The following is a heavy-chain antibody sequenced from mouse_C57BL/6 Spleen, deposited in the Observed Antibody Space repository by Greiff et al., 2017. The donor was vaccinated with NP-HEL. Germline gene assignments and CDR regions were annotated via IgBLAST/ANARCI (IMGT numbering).Heavy chain of an antibody. CDR1: GYSFTGYY. CDR2: INPSTGGT. CDR3: ARATVVATESLDY. D-gene: IGHD1-1*01. J-gene: IGHJ2*01. Sequence: EVQLQQSGPELVKPGASVKISCKASGYSFTGYYMNWVKQSPEKSLEWIGEINPSTGGTTYNQKFKAKATLTVDKSSSTAYMQLKSLTSEDSAVYYCARATVVATESLDYWGQGTTLTVSS. V-gene: IGHV1-42*01.